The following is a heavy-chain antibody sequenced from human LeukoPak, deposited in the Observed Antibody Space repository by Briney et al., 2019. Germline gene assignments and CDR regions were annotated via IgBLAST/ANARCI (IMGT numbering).Heavy chain of an antibody. CDR1: GFTYSSYA. V-gene: IGHV3-23*01. CDR2: ISGSGGST. CDR3: EGGWNYYFDY. J-gene: IGHJ4*02. D-gene: IGHD6-19*01. Sequence: PGGSLRLSCAASGFTYSSYAISWVRQAPGKGLEWVSAISGSGGSTYYADSVKGRFTISRDNSKNTLYLQMNSLRAEDTAVYYCEGGWNYYFDYWGQGTLVTVSS.